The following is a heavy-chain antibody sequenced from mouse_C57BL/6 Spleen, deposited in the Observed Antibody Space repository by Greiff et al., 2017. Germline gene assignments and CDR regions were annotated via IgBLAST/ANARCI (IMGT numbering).Heavy chain of an antibody. J-gene: IGHJ1*03. D-gene: IGHD1-1*01. CDR2: ISDGGSYT. V-gene: IGHV5-4*01. Sequence: EVKLQESGGGLVKPGGSLKLSCAASGFTFSSYAMSWVRQTPEKRLEWVATISDGGSYTYYPDNVKGRFTISRDNAKNNMYLQLSDLKSEDTAMYYCARDITTGYCYFDVWGTGTTVTVSS. CDR3: ARDITTGYCYFDV. CDR1: GFTFSSYA.